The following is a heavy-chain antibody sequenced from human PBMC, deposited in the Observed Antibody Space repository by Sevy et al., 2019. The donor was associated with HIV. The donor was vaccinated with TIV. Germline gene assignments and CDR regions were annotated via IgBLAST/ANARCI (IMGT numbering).Heavy chain of an antibody. Sequence: SQTLSLTCAISGDSVSSSSAAWNWFRQSPSRGLEWLGRTYYRSKWYSDYEVSVKGRVTINPDTSKNQFSLHLESLTPEDTAVYFYARGDELNSYYYGMDVWGQGTTVTVSS. J-gene: IGHJ6*02. CDR1: GDSVSSSSAA. CDR2: TYYRSKWYS. V-gene: IGHV6-1*01. CDR3: ARGDELNSYYYGMDV. D-gene: IGHD1-7*01.